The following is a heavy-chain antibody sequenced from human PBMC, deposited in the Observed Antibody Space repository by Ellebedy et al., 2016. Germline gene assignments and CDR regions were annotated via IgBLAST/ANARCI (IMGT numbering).Heavy chain of an antibody. D-gene: IGHD6-19*01. CDR3: AKWNGGWYAFEV. Sequence: GSLRLSCNVSGGSVSSDYWNWIRRPPGKELEWIGYVFHTGIAVYNPSLKSRVTMSIDTSRSQFSLTLTSVTAADTAVYYCAKWNGGWYAFEVWGQGTMVTVSS. V-gene: IGHV4-59*02. J-gene: IGHJ3*01. CDR1: GGSVSSDY. CDR2: VFHTGIA.